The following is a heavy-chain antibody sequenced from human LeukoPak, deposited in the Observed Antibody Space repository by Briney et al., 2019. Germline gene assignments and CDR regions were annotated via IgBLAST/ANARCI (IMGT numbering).Heavy chain of an antibody. V-gene: IGHV4-31*03. Sequence: SETLSLTCTVSGGSISSGGYYWSWIRQHPGKGLEWIGYIYYSGSTYYNPSLKSRVTISVDTSKNQFSLKLSSVTAADTAVYYCARTICSSTSCTYPTLDWFDPWGQGTLVTVSS. D-gene: IGHD2-2*01. CDR3: ARTICSSTSCTYPTLDWFDP. J-gene: IGHJ5*02. CDR1: GGSISSGGYY. CDR2: IYYSGST.